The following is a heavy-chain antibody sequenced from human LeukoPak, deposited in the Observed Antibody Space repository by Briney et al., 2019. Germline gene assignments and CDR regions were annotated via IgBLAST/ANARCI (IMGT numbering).Heavy chain of an antibody. CDR2: IYTSGST. D-gene: IGHD6-13*01. V-gene: IGHV4-61*02. J-gene: IGHJ4*02. CDR3: ARGKYSSRWLRGNDY. Sequence: PSETLSLTCTVSGGSINSGSYYWSWIRQPAGKGLEWIGRIYTSGSTNYNPSLKSRVTISVDTSRNQFSLKLNSVTAADTAVYYCARGKYSSRWLRGNDYWGQGTLVTVSS. CDR1: GGSINSGSYY.